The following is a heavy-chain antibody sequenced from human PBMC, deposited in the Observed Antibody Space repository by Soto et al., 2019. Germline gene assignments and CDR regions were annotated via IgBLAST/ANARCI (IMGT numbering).Heavy chain of an antibody. CDR2: IYYSGST. CDR3: ARDQFRGMDV. CDR1: GGSISSYY. V-gene: IGHV4-59*01. Sequence: LSATLSLTCTVSGGSISSYYWSWIRQPPGKGLEWIGYIYYSGSTNYNPSLKSRVTISVDTSKNQFSLKLSSVTAADTAVYYCARDQFRGMDVWGQGTTVTVSS. J-gene: IGHJ6*02.